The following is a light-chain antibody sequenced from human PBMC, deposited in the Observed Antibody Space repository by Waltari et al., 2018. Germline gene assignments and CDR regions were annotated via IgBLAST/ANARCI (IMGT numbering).Light chain of an antibody. V-gene: IGKV1-9*01. CDR2: RAS. CDR1: QGINSY. Sequence: DIQMTQSPSSLSASVGDRVTITCRASQGINSYVAWYQQKAGKAPKLLIYRASTLQSGVPSRFSGSGSETDFTLIINSLQPEDFATYFCQQHNTYPCTFGPGTKLDIK. J-gene: IGKJ3*01. CDR3: QQHNTYPCT.